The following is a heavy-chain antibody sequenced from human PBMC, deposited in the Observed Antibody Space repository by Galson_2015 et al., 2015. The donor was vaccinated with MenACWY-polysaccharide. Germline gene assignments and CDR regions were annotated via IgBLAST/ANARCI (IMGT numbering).Heavy chain of an antibody. V-gene: IGHV1-18*01. CDR2: ISTYNGNT. Sequence: SVKVSCKASGYTFTSNGISWVRQAPGQGLEWMGWISTYNGNTDNAQKFQGRVTMTTDTSTATAFMELRSLGSDDTAVYYCARDGSSSTAPRPSKYSGQGTLVTVSS. D-gene: IGHD6-6*01. CDR3: ARDGSSSTAPRPSKY. J-gene: IGHJ4*02. CDR1: GYTFTSNG.